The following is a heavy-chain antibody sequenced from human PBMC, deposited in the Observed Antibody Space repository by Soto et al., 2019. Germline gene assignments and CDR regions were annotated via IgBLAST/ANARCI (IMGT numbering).Heavy chain of an antibody. CDR1: GGSVNRGSYY. V-gene: IGHV4-61*01. Sequence: SETLSLTCFVSGGSVNRGSYYWTWIRQPPGKGLEWIGYILDSGTTDYNPSLKSRVTMSVDTSKNQFSLNLRSVTAADTAVYYCARPRVLPAQYYFDSWGPGVVVTVSS. CDR3: ARPRVLPAQYYFDS. CDR2: ILDSGTT. J-gene: IGHJ4*02. D-gene: IGHD2-2*01.